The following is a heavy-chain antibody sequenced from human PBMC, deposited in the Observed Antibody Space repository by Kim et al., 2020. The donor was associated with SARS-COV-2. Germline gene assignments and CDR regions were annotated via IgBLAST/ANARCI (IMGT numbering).Heavy chain of an antibody. D-gene: IGHD3-10*01. CDR1: GYTFSNPG. CDR2: INAGNGNT. CDR3: ATGTSEGSDSYYGNCFDP. J-gene: IGHJ5*02. Sequence: ASVKVSCKASGYTFSNPGMHWVRQAPGQRLEWLGWINAGNGNTKYSEKFQGRITIIKDTSASTSYMDLSNLTSEDTAVYYCATGTSEGSDSYYGNCFDPWGQGTLVTVSA. V-gene: IGHV1-3*01.